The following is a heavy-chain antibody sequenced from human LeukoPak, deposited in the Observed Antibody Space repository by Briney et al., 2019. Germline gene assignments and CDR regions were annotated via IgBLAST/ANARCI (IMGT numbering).Heavy chain of an antibody. CDR1: GGSISSGSYY. J-gene: IGHJ4*02. D-gene: IGHD6-13*01. CDR2: IYTSGST. CDR3: ASIGQLGQN. Sequence: SETLSLTCTVSGGSISSGSYYWSWIRQPAGKGLEWIGRIYTSGSTNYNPSLKSRVTISVDTSKNQFSLKLSSVTAADTAVYYCASIGQLGQNWGQGTLVTVSS. V-gene: IGHV4-61*02.